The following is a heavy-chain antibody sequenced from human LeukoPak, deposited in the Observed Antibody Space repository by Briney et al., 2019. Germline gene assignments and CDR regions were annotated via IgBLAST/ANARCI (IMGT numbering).Heavy chain of an antibody. Sequence: GGSLRLSCAASGFTFSSYGIHWVRQAPGKGLEWVALMSYDGSNKYYADSVKGRFTISRDNSKNTLYLQMNSLRAEDTAVYYCANENYYGSGSYPDYWGQGTLVTVSS. V-gene: IGHV3-30*18. CDR3: ANENYYGSGSYPDY. CDR1: GFTFSSYG. D-gene: IGHD3-10*01. CDR2: MSYDGSNK. J-gene: IGHJ4*02.